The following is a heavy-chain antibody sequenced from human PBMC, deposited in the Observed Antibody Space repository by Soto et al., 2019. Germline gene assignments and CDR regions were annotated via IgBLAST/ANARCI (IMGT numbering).Heavy chain of an antibody. CDR3: ARENYTMTAIDY. CDR1: GFTFSSYA. D-gene: IGHD3-22*01. Sequence: PGGSLRLSCAASGFTFSSYAMHWVRQAPGKGLGWVAVISYDGSNKYYADSVKGRFTISRDNSKNTLYLQMNSLRAEDTAVYYCARENYTMTAIDYWGQGTLVTVSS. V-gene: IGHV3-30-3*01. J-gene: IGHJ4*02. CDR2: ISYDGSNK.